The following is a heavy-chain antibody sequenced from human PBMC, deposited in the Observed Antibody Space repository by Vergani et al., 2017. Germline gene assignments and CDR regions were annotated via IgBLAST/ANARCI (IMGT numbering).Heavy chain of an antibody. Sequence: QVQLHESGPGLVKPSQTLSLTCTVSGGSITSGSFDWSWIRQPAGKGLEWIGRIHYSGTNNYNPALKIRVTLSVETSKNQLSLRMTSVTAADTAVYLCARDSWTSELRGVYWFDTWGQGTLVSVSS. CDR3: ARDSWTSELRGVYWFDT. D-gene: IGHD3-10*01. CDR1: GGSITSGSFD. J-gene: IGHJ5*02. V-gene: IGHV4-61*02. CDR2: IHYSGTN.